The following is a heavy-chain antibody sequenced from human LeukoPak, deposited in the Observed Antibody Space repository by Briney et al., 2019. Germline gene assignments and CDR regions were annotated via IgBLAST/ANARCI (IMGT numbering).Heavy chain of an antibody. CDR1: GGSISSSSYY. CDR3: ARVMAVPAAPYFDY. J-gene: IGHJ4*02. Sequence: SETLSLTCTVSGGSISSSSYYWGWIRQPPGKGLEWIGSIYYRGSTYYNPSLKSRVTISVDTSKNQFSLKLSSVTAADTAVYYCARVMAVPAAPYFDYWGQGTLVTVSS. CDR2: IYYRGST. D-gene: IGHD2-2*01. V-gene: IGHV4-39*01.